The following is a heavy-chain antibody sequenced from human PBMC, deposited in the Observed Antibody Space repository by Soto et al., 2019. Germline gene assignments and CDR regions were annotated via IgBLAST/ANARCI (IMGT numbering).Heavy chain of an antibody. Sequence: SETLSHTFHFSGGAISSSKWRSWVRQPPGKGLEWIGEIYQSGSTNYNPTLESRVRMTVDKSRNHFSLKLTSLSAADTSVYYCARASATIAAAAIFDYWGQGTLVTVS. CDR3: ARASATIAAAAIFDY. CDR1: GGAISSSKW. D-gene: IGHD6-13*01. V-gene: IGHV4-4*02. CDR2: IYQSGST. J-gene: IGHJ4*02.